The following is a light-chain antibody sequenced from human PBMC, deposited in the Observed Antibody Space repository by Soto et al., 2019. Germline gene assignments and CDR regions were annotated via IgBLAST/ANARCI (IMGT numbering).Light chain of an antibody. Sequence: EIVMTQSPGTLSVSPGERATLSCRASQNIRSNLAWYQQKPGQAPRLLIYETSTRAPGIPARFSGSGSGTEFTLTISSVQSEDFAVYHCHQYNNWPPFTFGPGTKVDIK. CDR3: HQYNNWPPFT. V-gene: IGKV3-15*01. J-gene: IGKJ3*01. CDR2: ETS. CDR1: QNIRSN.